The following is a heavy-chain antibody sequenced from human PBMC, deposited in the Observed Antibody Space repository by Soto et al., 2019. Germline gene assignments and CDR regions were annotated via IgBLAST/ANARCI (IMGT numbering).Heavy chain of an antibody. CDR2: IIPIFGTA. CDR1: GSTFSSYA. Sequence: GASVKVSCKASGSTFSSYAISWVRQAPGQGLEWMGGIIPIFGTANYAQKFQGRVTITADESTSTAYMELSSLRSEDTAVYYCARGAGQLERLTIFDYWGQGTLVTVSS. J-gene: IGHJ4*02. V-gene: IGHV1-69*13. D-gene: IGHD1-1*01. CDR3: ARGAGQLERLTIFDY.